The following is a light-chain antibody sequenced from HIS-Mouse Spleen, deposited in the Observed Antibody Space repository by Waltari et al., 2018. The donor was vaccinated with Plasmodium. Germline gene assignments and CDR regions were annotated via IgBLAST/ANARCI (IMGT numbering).Light chain of an antibody. J-gene: IGKJ3*01. CDR2: DAS. CDR3: QQYDNLPPLFT. V-gene: IGKV1-33*01. Sequence: DIQMTQSPSSLSASVGDRVTITCQASQDISNSLNWYQQKPGKTPKLLIYDASNFETGVPSRFSGSGSGTDFTFTISSLQPEDIATYYCQQYDNLPPLFTFGPGTKVDIK. CDR1: QDISNS.